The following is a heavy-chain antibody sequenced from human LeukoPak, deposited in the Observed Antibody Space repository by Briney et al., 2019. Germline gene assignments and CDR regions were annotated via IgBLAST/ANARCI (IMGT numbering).Heavy chain of an antibody. Sequence: GGSLRLSCVASGFTFSTYSMSWVRQAPGKGLEWVSGINPTGGATYYADSVKGRFTISRDNSKNTLFLQMNSLRAEDTAVYYCANAGPYYFDYWGQGTLVTVSS. J-gene: IGHJ4*02. V-gene: IGHV3-23*01. CDR1: GFTFSTYS. CDR3: ANAGPYYFDY. CDR2: INPTGGAT.